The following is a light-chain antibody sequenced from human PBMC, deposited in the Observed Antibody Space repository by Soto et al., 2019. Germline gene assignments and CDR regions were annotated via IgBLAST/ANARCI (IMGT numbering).Light chain of an antibody. Sequence: EIVMTQSPATLSMSPGERATLSCRASQSISSNLAWYQQKPGQPPRLLFYGASTRATGIPARFSGSGSGTEFTLTISNLQSEDFAVYYCQQYHNWPRTFGQGTKVEIK. CDR2: GAS. CDR1: QSISSN. CDR3: QQYHNWPRT. J-gene: IGKJ1*01. V-gene: IGKV3-15*01.